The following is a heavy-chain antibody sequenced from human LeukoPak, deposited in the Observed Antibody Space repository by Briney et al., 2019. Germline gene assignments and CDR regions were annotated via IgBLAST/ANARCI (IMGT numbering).Heavy chain of an antibody. Sequence: GGSLRLSCAASGFTFSSYSMNWVRQAPGKGLEWVSSISSSSRYIYYADSVKGRFTISRDNAKNSLYLQMNSLRAEDTAVYYCARVVVDPAMVTYYFDYRGQGTLVTVSS. J-gene: IGHJ4*02. V-gene: IGHV3-21*01. CDR2: ISSSSRYI. CDR3: ARVVVDPAMVTYYFDY. CDR1: GFTFSSYS. D-gene: IGHD5-18*01.